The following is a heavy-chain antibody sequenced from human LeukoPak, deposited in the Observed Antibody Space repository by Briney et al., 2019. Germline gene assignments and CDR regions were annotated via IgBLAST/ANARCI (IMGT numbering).Heavy chain of an antibody. CDR2: IYYSGSS. D-gene: IGHD4-17*01. V-gene: IGHV4-39*01. J-gene: IGHJ4*02. Sequence: SETLSLTCTVSGGSISSGGYYWSWIRQPPGKGLEWIGYIYYSGSSFCNPSLKSRVTMSVDTSKNQFSLRLNSVTAADTAVYYCARGPTVTTDYWGQGTLVTVSS. CDR3: ARGPTVTTDY. CDR1: GGSISSGGYY.